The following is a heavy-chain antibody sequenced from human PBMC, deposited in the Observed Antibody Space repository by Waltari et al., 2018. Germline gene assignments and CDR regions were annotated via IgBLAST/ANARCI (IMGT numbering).Heavy chain of an antibody. CDR1: GYSFTSYW. CDR2: IYPGYSDT. V-gene: IGHV5-51*03. Sequence: EVQLVQSGAEVKKPGESLKISCKGSGYSFTSYWLGWVRQMPGKGLEWMGIIYPGYSDTRYSPSFQGQVTISADKSISTAYLQWSSLKASDTAMYYCASLAFDYYDSSGYFDYWGQGTLVTVSS. J-gene: IGHJ4*02. D-gene: IGHD3-22*01. CDR3: ASLAFDYYDSSGYFDY.